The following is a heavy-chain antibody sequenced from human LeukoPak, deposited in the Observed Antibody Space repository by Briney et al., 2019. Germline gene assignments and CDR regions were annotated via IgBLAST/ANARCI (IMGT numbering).Heavy chain of an antibody. J-gene: IGHJ4*02. V-gene: IGHV1-2*06. D-gene: IGHD2-15*01. CDR2: INPNSGGT. CDR1: GYTFTGYY. Sequence: ASVKVSCKASGYTFTGYYMHWVRQAPGQGLEWMGRINPNSGGTNYAQKFQGRVTMTRDTSISTAYMELSRLRSDDTAVYYCARGPVYCSGSSCYRSRGDYWGQGTLVTVSS. CDR3: ARGPVYCSGSSCYRSRGDY.